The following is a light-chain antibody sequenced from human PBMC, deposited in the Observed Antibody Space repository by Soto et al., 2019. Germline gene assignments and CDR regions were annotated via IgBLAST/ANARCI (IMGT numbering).Light chain of an antibody. V-gene: IGLV1-40*01. Sequence: QSVLTQPPSVSGAPGQRVTISCTGSSSNIEAGYEVHWYQQLPGTAPKLLIYGDRYRPSGVPDRFSGSKSGTSVSLAITGLQAEDEADYHCQSYDSSLSGMVFGGGTKLTVL. CDR1: SSNIEAGYE. J-gene: IGLJ3*02. CDR2: GDR. CDR3: QSYDSSLSGMV.